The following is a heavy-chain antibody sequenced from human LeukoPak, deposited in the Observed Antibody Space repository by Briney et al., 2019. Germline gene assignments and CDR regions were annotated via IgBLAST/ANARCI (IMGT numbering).Heavy chain of an antibody. CDR1: GGSISSYY. CDR2: THTSGST. CDR3: ARDRGTAMVFDY. Sequence: KTSETLSLTCTVSGGSISSYYWSWIRQPATKGLEWIGRTHTSGSTSYNPSLKSRVVMSLDTSKNQFSLNLSSVTAADTAVYYCARDRGTAMVFDYRGQGTLVTVSS. V-gene: IGHV4-4*07. J-gene: IGHJ4*02. D-gene: IGHD5-18*01.